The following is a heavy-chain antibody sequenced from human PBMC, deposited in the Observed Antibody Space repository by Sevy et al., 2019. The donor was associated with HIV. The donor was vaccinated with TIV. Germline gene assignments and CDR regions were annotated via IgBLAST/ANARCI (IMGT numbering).Heavy chain of an antibody. V-gene: IGHV3-7*01. Sequence: GGPLRLSCEASGFTFSPYWMTWVRQAPGKGLEWVANIRPDGSDKYYVDSVKGRFTISRDNAKNSLYLQMNSLRADDTAMYYCARGVVLERWGQGALVTVSS. CDR1: GFTFSPYW. CDR2: IRPDGSDK. CDR3: ARGVVLER. J-gene: IGHJ4*02. D-gene: IGHD2-21*01.